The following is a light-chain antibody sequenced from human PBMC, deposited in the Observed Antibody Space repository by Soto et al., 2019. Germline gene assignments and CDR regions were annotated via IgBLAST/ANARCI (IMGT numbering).Light chain of an antibody. CDR1: QSISSW. V-gene: IGKV1-5*03. CDR3: QQYYTYPWT. Sequence: DIQMTQSPSTLSASVGDRVTITFRASQSISSWLAWYQQRPGKAPKVLIYKASNLESGVPSRFSGSGSGTELTLTISSLHPDDFANYYCQQYYTYPWTFGPGTKVEIK. CDR2: KAS. J-gene: IGKJ1*01.